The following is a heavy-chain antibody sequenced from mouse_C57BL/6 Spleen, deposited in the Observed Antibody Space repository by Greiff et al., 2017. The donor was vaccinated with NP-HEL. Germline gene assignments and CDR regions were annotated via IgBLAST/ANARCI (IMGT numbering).Heavy chain of an antibody. CDR2: IDPETGGT. CDR3: TRKTTYYGNYVDY. J-gene: IGHJ2*01. Sequence: VKLQQSGAELVRPGASVTLSCKASGYTFTDYEMHWVKQTPVHGLEWIGAIDPETGGTAYNQKFKGKAILTADKSSSTAYMELRSLTSEDSAVYYCTRKTTYYGNYVDYWGQGTTLTVSS. CDR1: GYTFTDYE. D-gene: IGHD2-10*01. V-gene: IGHV1-15*01.